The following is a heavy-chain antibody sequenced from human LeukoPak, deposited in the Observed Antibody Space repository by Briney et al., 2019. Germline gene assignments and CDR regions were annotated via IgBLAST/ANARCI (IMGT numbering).Heavy chain of an antibody. V-gene: IGHV1-18*01. CDR3: ARDRSSGSHYYYYMDV. J-gene: IGHJ6*03. CDR2: ISAYNGNT. Sequence: ASVKVSCKASGYTFTSYGISWVRQAPGQGLEWMGWISAYNGNTNYAQKLQGRVTMTTDTSTSTAYMELRSLRSDDTAVYYCARDRSSGSHYYYYMDVWGKGTTVTVSS. D-gene: IGHD1-26*01. CDR1: GYTFTSYG.